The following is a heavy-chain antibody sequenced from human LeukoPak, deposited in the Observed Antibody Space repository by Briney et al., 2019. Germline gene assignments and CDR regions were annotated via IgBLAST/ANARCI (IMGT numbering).Heavy chain of an antibody. CDR2: ISSSSSYI. V-gene: IGHV3-21*01. CDR1: GFTFSSYS. CDR3: ARVENKDNYYYDSSGYHSHYYFDY. Sequence: GGSLRLSCAASGFTFSSYSMNWVRQAPGKGLEWVSSISSSSSYIYYADSVKGRFTISRDNAENSLYLQMNSLRAEDTAVYYCARVENKDNYYYDSSGYHSHYYFDYWGQGTLVTVSS. D-gene: IGHD3-22*01. J-gene: IGHJ4*02.